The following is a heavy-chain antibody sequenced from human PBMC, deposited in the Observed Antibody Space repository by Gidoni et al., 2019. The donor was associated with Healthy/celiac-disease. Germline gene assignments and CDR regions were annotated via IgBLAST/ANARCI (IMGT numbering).Heavy chain of an antibody. V-gene: IGHV4-61*02. CDR1: GGSISSGSYY. J-gene: IGHJ4*02. CDR2: IYTSGST. Sequence: QVQLQESGPGLVKPSQTLSLTCTVSGGSISSGSYYWSWIRQPAGKGLEWIGRIYTSGSTTYNPSLKSRVTISVDTSKNQFSLKLSSVTAADTAVYYCARDGIAAAGLDYWGQGTLVTVSS. CDR3: ARDGIAAAGLDY. D-gene: IGHD6-13*01.